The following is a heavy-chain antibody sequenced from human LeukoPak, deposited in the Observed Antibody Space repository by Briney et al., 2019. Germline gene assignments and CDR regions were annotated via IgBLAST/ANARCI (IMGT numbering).Heavy chain of an antibody. CDR3: ARDPSGRYSSSWYVNWFDP. CDR1: GYTFTSYG. D-gene: IGHD6-13*01. Sequence: ALVKVSCKASGYTFTSYGISWVRQAPGQGLEWMGWISAYNGNTNYAQKLQGRVTMTTDTSTSTAYMELRSLRSDDTAVYYCARDPSGRYSSSWYVNWFDPWGQGTLVTVSS. V-gene: IGHV1-18*01. J-gene: IGHJ5*02. CDR2: ISAYNGNT.